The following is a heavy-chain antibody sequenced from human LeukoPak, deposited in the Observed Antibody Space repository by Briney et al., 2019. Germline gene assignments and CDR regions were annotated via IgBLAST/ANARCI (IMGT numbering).Heavy chain of an antibody. Sequence: SETLSLTCTVSGGSISSYYWSWIRQPPGKGLEWIGYIYYSGSTNYNPSLKSRVTISVDTSRNQFSLKLSSVTAADTAVYYCATNLATRSRCDAFDIWGQGTMVTVSS. CDR1: GGSISSYY. V-gene: IGHV4-59*08. D-gene: IGHD5-12*01. CDR2: IYYSGST. J-gene: IGHJ3*02. CDR3: ATNLATRSRCDAFDI.